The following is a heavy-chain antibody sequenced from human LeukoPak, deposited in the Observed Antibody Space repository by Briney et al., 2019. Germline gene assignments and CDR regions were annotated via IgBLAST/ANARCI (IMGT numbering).Heavy chain of an antibody. V-gene: IGHV5-51*07. CDR1: GYSFTSYW. CDR3: ARQYGRPFDY. D-gene: IGHD4-17*01. CDR2: IHPSDSDT. Sequence: GESLKISCKGSGYSFTSYWIAWVHQMPGKGLEWMGIIHPSDSDTRYSPSFQGQVTISADKSINTAYLQRSSLKATDTGIYYCARQYGRPFDYWGQGTLVTVSS. J-gene: IGHJ4*02.